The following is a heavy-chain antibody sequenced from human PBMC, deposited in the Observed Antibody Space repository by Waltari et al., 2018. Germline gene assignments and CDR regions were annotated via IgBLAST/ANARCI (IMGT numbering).Heavy chain of an antibody. CDR2: ISSSASTI. D-gene: IGHD6-25*01. CDR1: GFPFSSYS. V-gene: IGHV3-48*01. J-gene: IGHJ4*02. Sequence: EFQLVESGGVVVQPGGSLRLSCAAAGFPFSSYSMNWFRQAPGKGLECVSYISSSASTIYYADSVKGRFTNSRDNAKNSLTLKINNLRAADTAVYECAIKCGSKKPFDYWGQGTLVTVSS. CDR3: AIKCGSKKPFDY.